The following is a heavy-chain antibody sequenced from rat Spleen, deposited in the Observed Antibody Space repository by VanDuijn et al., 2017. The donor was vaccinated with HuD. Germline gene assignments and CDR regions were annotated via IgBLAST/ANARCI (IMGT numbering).Heavy chain of an antibody. CDR2: IWGNGNT. CDR1: GFSLSRHG. Sequence: QVQLKESGPGLVQPSQTLSLTCTVSGFSLSRHGVIWVRQPPGKGLEWMGVIWGNGNTNYNSALKSRLSISRDTSKSQVFLKMNNLQTEDTAMYFCARLTTYFDYWGQGVMVTVSS. V-gene: IGHV2S61*01. CDR3: ARLTTYFDY. D-gene: IGHD1-10*01. J-gene: IGHJ2*01.